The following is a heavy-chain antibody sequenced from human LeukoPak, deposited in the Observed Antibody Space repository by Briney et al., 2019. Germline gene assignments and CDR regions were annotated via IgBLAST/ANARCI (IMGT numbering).Heavy chain of an antibody. CDR1: GFTFSSYA. Sequence: GGSLRLSCAASGFTFSSYAMHWVRQAPGKGLEWVAVISYDGSNKYYADSVKGRFTISRDNSKNTLYLQMNSLRAEDTAVYYCAKVTTVSTKGAFDYWGQGTLVTVSS. CDR2: ISYDGSNK. V-gene: IGHV3-30-3*01. D-gene: IGHD4-17*01. CDR3: AKVTTVSTKGAFDY. J-gene: IGHJ4*02.